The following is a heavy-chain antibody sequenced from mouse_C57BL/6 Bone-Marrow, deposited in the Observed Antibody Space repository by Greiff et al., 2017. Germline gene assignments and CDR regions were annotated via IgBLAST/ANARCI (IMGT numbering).Heavy chain of an antibody. J-gene: IGHJ2*01. V-gene: IGHV1-63*01. CDR2: IYPGGGYT. D-gene: IGHD1-1*01. Sequence: QVQLQQSGAELVRPGTSVKMSCKASGYTFTNYWIGWAKQRPGHGLEWIGDIYPGGGYTNYNEKFKGKATLTADKSSSTAYMQFSSLTSEDSAIYYCARCDYGSRSDFDYWGQGTTLTVSS. CDR3: ARCDYGSRSDFDY. CDR1: GYTFTNYW.